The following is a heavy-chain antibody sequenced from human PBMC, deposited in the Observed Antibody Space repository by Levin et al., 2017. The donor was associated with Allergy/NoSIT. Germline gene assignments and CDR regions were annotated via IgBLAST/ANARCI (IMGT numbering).Heavy chain of an antibody. J-gene: IGHJ4*02. D-gene: IGHD5-12*01. CDR3: ARDSRGYIVATGLHEFDY. CDR1: GYTFTSYY. V-gene: IGHV1-46*01. Sequence: GESLKISCKASGYTFTSYYMHWVRQAPGQGLEWMGIINPSGGSTSYAQKFQGRVTMTRDTSTSTVYMELSSLRSEDTAVYYCARDSRGYIVATGLHEFDYWGQGTLVTVSS. CDR2: INPSGGST.